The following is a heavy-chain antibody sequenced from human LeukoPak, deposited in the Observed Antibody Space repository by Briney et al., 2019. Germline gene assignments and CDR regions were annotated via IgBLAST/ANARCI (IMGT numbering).Heavy chain of an antibody. CDR2: INPSGGST. Sequence: GASVKVSCKASGYTFTGYYMHWVRQAPGQGLEWMGWINPSGGSTSYAQKFQGRVTMTRDTSTSTVYMELSSLRSEDTAVYYCASMGPDYYDSSGYRRSHYYFDYXXXGXLXXVSS. CDR1: GYTFTGYY. CDR3: ASMGPDYYDSSGYRRSHYYFDY. J-gene: IGHJ4*02. V-gene: IGHV1-46*01. D-gene: IGHD3-22*01.